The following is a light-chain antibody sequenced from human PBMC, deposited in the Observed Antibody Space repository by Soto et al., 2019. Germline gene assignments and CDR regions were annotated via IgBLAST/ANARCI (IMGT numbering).Light chain of an antibody. CDR1: SSDVGSYNL. Sequence: QSVLTQPASVSGSPEQSITISCTGTSSDVGSYNLVSCYQQHPGKAPKVMIYEATKRPSGVSNRFSGSKSGNTASLTISGLQAEDEADYYCCAYAGSGTVVFGGGTKLTVL. CDR3: CAYAGSGTVV. CDR2: EAT. V-gene: IGLV2-23*01. J-gene: IGLJ3*02.